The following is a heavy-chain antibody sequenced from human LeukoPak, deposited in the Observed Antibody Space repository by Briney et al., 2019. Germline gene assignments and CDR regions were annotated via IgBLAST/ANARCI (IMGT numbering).Heavy chain of an antibody. V-gene: IGHV3-30-3*01. CDR3: ARAPISITIFGVVSDY. CDR1: GFTFSSYA. Sequence: GRSLRLSCAASGFTFSSYAMHWVRQAPGKGLEWVAVISYDGSNKYYADSVKGRFTISRDNSKNTLYLQMNSLRAEDTAVYYCARAPISITIFGVVSDYWGQGTLVTVSS. D-gene: IGHD3-3*01. CDR2: ISYDGSNK. J-gene: IGHJ4*02.